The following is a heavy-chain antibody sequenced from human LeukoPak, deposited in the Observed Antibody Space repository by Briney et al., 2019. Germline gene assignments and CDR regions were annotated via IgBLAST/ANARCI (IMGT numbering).Heavy chain of an antibody. CDR3: ARDYKPVYYYHSSGYYYFDY. CDR1: GFTFSDYY. Sequence: GGSLRLSCAASGFTFSDYYMSWIRQAPGKGLEWVSYISSSGSTIHYADSVKGRFTISRDNAKNSLYLQMNSLRAEDTAVYYCARDYKPVYYYHSSGYYYFDYWGQGTLVTVSS. D-gene: IGHD3-22*01. J-gene: IGHJ4*02. V-gene: IGHV3-11*01. CDR2: ISSSGSTI.